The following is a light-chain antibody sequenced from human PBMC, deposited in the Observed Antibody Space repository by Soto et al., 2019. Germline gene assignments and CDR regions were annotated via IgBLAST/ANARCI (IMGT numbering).Light chain of an antibody. CDR1: QSISSN. V-gene: IGKV3-15*01. CDR3: QQYNNWPLT. J-gene: IGKJ4*01. Sequence: ETVMTQSPATLSVSRGEMATLSCRASQSISSNLAWFQQKPGQAPRLLIYDASTMATGFPARFSGSGSGTEFTLTISSLQSEDFAVYYCQQYNNWPLTFGGGTKVDI. CDR2: DAS.